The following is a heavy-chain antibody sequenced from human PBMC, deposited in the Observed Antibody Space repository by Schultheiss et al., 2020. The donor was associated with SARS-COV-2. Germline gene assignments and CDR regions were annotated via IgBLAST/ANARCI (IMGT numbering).Heavy chain of an antibody. J-gene: IGHJ5*02. Sequence: SQTLSLTCAVYGGSFSGYYWSWIRQPPGKGLEWIGEINHSGSTNYNPSLKSRVTISVDTSKNQFSLKLSSVTAADTAVYYCAISPNYYDSSGYAPWPLGTLVTVYS. D-gene: IGHD3-22*01. CDR1: GGSFSGYY. V-gene: IGHV4-34*01. CDR2: INHSGST. CDR3: AISPNYYDSSGYAP.